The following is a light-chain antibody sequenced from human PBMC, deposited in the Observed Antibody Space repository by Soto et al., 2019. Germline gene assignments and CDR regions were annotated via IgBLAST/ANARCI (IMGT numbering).Light chain of an antibody. Sequence: DIQMTQSPSTLSASVGDRVIITCRASQSVSGWLAWYRQKPGKAPELLIYSASTLETGVPSRFSGSGSGTDFTLTVSSLQREEFASYYCQQYERYPLTVGGGTKVEIK. CDR3: QQYERYPLT. CDR1: QSVSGW. J-gene: IGKJ4*01. CDR2: SAS. V-gene: IGKV1-5*03.